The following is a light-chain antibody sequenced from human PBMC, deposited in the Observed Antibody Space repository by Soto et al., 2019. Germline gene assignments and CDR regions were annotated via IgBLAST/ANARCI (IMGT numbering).Light chain of an antibody. J-gene: IGKJ5*01. CDR2: DAS. CDR3: QQRDDWPPSIT. Sequence: PGERATLSCRASQRFNNYLAWYQQKPGQAPRLLIYDASNRATGIPARFSGSGSGTDFTLTISSLEPEDFAVYYCQQRDDWPPSITFGQGTRLDI. CDR1: QRFNNY. V-gene: IGKV3-11*01.